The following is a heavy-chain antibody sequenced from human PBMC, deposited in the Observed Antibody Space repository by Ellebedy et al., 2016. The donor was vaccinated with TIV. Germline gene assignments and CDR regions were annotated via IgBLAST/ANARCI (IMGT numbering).Heavy chain of an antibody. CDR3: ATVPSSGADF. D-gene: IGHD6-6*01. CDR1: GYPFTKYY. V-gene: IGHV1-46*01. CDR2: LDPRPGST. Sequence: ASVKVSCKASGYPFTKYYFHWIRQAPGQGLEWMGVLDPRPGSTTYTETLQGRISITRDLSTRTFYMELIGLTADDTAVYYCATVPSSGADFWGPGTLVSVSS. J-gene: IGHJ4*02.